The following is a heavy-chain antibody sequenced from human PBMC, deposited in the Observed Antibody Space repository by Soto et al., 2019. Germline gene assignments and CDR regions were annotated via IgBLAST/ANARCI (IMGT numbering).Heavy chain of an antibody. CDR3: ARDNYYNRSGSPFDI. CDR2: IIPIFGTA. CDR1: GGTFSSYA. J-gene: IGHJ3*02. D-gene: IGHD3-22*01. V-gene: IGHV1-69*01. Sequence: QVQLVQSGAEVKKPGSSVKVSCKASGGTFSSYAISWVRQAPGQGLEWMGGIIPIFGTANYAQKLQGRVTMTAEESTSTAYMELSSLRTEDTAVYYCARDNYYNRSGSPFDIWGQGTMVTVSS.